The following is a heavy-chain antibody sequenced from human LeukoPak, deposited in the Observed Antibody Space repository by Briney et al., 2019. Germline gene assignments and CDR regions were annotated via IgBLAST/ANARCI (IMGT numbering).Heavy chain of an antibody. J-gene: IGHJ6*03. CDR2: IYYSGST. CDR1: GFTFSNAW. Sequence: GSLRLSCAASGFTFSNAWMSWVRQAPGKGLEWIGSIYYSGSTYYNPSLKSRVTISVDTSKNQFSLKLSSVTAADTAVYYCARAGYYGSGSYPYYMDVWGKGTTVTISS. CDR3: ARAGYYGSGSYPYYMDV. D-gene: IGHD3-10*01. V-gene: IGHV4-4*02.